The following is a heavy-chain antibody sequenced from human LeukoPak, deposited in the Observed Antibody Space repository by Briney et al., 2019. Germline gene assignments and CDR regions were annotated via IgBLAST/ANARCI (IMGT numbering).Heavy chain of an antibody. D-gene: IGHD3-22*01. CDR1: GFTFSSYG. CDR3: ARGGYYYDSSSAFDI. Sequence: GGSLRLSCAASGFTFSSYGMHWVRQAPGKGLEWVAVISYDGSNKYYADSVKGRFTISRDNSKNTLYLQVNSLRAEDTAVYYCARGGYYYDSSSAFDIWGQGTMVTVSS. CDR2: ISYDGSNK. J-gene: IGHJ3*02. V-gene: IGHV3-30*03.